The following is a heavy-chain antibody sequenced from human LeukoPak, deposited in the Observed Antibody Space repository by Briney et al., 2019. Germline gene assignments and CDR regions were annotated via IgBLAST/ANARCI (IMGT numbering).Heavy chain of an antibody. CDR1: GFTFRSYA. D-gene: IGHD3-22*01. V-gene: IGHV3-48*03. CDR2: ISSSGGTI. J-gene: IGHJ2*01. CDR3: ARAAYYYDSSAYPYWYFDL. Sequence: GGSLRLSYAASGFTFRSYAINWVRQAPGKGLEWVSFISSSGGTIYYADSVKGRFTISRDNAENSLYLQMNSLRAEDTAVYYCARAAYYYDSSAYPYWYFDLWGRGTLVTVSS.